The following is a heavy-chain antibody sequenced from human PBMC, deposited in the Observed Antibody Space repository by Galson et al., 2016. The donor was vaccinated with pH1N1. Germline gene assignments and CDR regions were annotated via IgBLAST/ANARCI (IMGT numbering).Heavy chain of an antibody. CDR1: GFTFSGSA. CDR2: IRGKANNYAT. J-gene: IGHJ6*02. D-gene: IGHD2/OR15-2a*01. CDR3: TIGRRQDYYYGMDV. V-gene: IGHV3-73*01. Sequence: SLRLSCAASGFTFSGSAMHWVRQASGKGLEWVGHIRGKANNYATAYAASVKGRFTFSRDDSNNTAYLQMNNLRPDDTAMYYCTIGRRQDYYYGMDVWGQGTTVTVSS.